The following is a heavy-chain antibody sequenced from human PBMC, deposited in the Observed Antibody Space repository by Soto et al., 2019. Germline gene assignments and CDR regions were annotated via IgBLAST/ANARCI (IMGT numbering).Heavy chain of an antibody. J-gene: IGHJ4*02. CDR2: IYSGDNT. D-gene: IGHD5-18*01. CDR1: GFTVSTNY. V-gene: IGHV3-53*01. CDR3: ARGAAMVLFDY. Sequence: PGGSLRLSCAVSGFTVSTNYMSWVRQAPGKGLEWVSVIYSGDNTYYADSVKGRFTISRDNPKNTLNLQMNGLRVEGTAVYYCARGAAMVLFDYWGQGTLVTVSS.